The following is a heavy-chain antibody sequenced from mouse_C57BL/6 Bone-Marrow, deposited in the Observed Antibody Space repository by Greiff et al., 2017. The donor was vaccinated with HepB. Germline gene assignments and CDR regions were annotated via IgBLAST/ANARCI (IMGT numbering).Heavy chain of an antibody. Sequence: QVQLQQPGAELVKPGASVKLSCKASGYTFTSYWMQWVKQRPGQGLEWIGEIDPSDSYTNYNQKFKGKATLTVDTSSSTAYMQLSSLTSEDSAVYYCARGLLRSLYAMDYWGQGTSVTVSS. CDR2: IDPSDSYT. J-gene: IGHJ4*01. CDR3: ARGLLRSLYAMDY. V-gene: IGHV1-50*01. D-gene: IGHD1-1*01. CDR1: GYTFTSYW.